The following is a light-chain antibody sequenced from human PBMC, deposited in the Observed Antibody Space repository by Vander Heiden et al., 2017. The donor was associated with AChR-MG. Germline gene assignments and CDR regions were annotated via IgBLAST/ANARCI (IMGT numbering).Light chain of an antibody. V-gene: IGLV2-14*01. CDR2: NVS. CDR1: SSYVGHYNY. J-gene: IGLJ3*02. Sequence: QSALTQPASVSGSPGQSITISCTETSSYVGHYNYVSWYQQHPGKAPKLMIYNVSNRTSGVSNRFSGSKSGNTASLSISGLQAEDEAYYYCASYTTSSLLFGGGTKLTVL. CDR3: ASYTTSSLL.